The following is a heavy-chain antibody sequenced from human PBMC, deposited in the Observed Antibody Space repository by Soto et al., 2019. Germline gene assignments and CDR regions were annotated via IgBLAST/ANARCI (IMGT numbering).Heavy chain of an antibody. CDR2: INHSGST. Sequence: SETLSLTCAVYGGSFSGYYWSWIRQPPGKGLEWIGEINHSGSTNYNPSLKSRVTISVDTSKNQFSLKLSSVTAADTAVYYCARRIAVAYVDYWGQGTLVTVSS. V-gene: IGHV4-34*01. CDR3: ARRIAVAYVDY. D-gene: IGHD6-19*01. CDR1: GGSFSGYY. J-gene: IGHJ4*02.